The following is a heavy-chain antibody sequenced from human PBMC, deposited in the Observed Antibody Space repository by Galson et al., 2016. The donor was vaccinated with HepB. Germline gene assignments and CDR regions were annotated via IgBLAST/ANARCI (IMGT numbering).Heavy chain of an antibody. V-gene: IGHV3-21*01. J-gene: IGHJ6*02. CDR3: ARDKGTYSAYDYSRYYYYGMDV. CDR2: LSGSSSYL. Sequence: SLRLSCAASGFSFTNYNMNWVRQAPGKGLEWVSSLSGSSSYLPSADSVKGRFTIPRDNAKNSLYLQMNSLRADDTAVYYCARDKGTYSAYDYSRYYYYGMDVWGQGTTGTVSS. D-gene: IGHD5-12*01. CDR1: GFSFTNYN.